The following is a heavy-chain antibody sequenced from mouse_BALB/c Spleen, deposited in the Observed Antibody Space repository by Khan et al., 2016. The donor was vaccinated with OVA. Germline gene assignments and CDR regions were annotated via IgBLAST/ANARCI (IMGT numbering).Heavy chain of an antibody. J-gene: IGHJ3*01. D-gene: IGHD1-1*01. V-gene: IGHV5-6*02. CDR3: ARLAYYYDSEGFAY. CDR1: GFTFSTYG. Sequence: DVKLVESGGDVVKPGGSLKLSCAASGFTFSTYGMSWVRQTPDKRLEWVATVSTGGHYTYYSDTVKGRFTISRDNAKNTLYLQMSSLKSEDTAMFYCARLAYYYDSEGFAYWGQGTLVTVSA. CDR2: VSTGGHYT.